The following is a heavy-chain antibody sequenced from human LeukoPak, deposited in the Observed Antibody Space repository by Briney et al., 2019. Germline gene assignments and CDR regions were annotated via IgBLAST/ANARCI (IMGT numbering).Heavy chain of an antibody. CDR1: GFTFSSYN. Sequence: GGSLRLSCEASGFTFSSYNMNWVRQAPGKGLEWVSSISSSSNYIYYADSVKGRFTISRDNAKNSLYLQMNSLRAEDTAVYCCARDSGVLWFGDSPGGGQGTLVTVSS. V-gene: IGHV3-21*01. J-gene: IGHJ4*02. CDR3: ARDSGVLWFGDSPG. D-gene: IGHD3-10*01. CDR2: ISSSSNYI.